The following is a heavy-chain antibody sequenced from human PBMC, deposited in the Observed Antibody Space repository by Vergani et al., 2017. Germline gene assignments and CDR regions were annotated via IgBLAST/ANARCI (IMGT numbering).Heavy chain of an antibody. CDR3: ATGRGDYYYYMDV. CDR2: IYSGGSST. V-gene: IGHV3-23*03. J-gene: IGHJ6*03. D-gene: IGHD3-10*01. CDR1: GFTFSSYA. Sequence: EVQLLESGGGLVQPGGSLRLSCAASGFTFSSYAMSWVRQAPGKGLEWVSVIYSGGSSTYYADSVKGRFTISRDNSKNTLYLQMNSLRAEDTAVYYCATGRGDYYYYMDVWGKGTTVTVSS.